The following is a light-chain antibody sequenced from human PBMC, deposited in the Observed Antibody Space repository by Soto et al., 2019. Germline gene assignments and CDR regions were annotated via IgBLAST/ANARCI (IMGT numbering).Light chain of an antibody. V-gene: IGKV3-20*01. CDR2: GAS. J-gene: IGKJ1*01. Sequence: EIVLTQSPGTLSLSPGERATLSCRASQSVSSSYLAWYQQKPGQAPRLLISGASTRAADIPDRFSGSGSGTDFTLTIGRLEPEDLAVYYCQQYDSSPRTFGQGT. CDR3: QQYDSSPRT. CDR1: QSVSSSY.